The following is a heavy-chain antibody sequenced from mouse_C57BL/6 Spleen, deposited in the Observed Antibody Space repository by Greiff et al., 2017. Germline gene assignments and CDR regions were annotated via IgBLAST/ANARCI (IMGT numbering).Heavy chain of an antibody. CDR1: GYAFSSYW. J-gene: IGHJ3*01. Sequence: VKLVESGAELVKPGASVKISCKASGYAFSSYWMNWVKQRPGKGLEWIGQIYPGDGDTNYNGKFKGKATLTADKSSSTAYMQLSSLTSEDSAVYFCARGRVSTVVPFAYWGQGTLVTVSA. CDR2: IYPGDGDT. V-gene: IGHV1-80*01. CDR3: ARGRVSTVVPFAY. D-gene: IGHD1-1*01.